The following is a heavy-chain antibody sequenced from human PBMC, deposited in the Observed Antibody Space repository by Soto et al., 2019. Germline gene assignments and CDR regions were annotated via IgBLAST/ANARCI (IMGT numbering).Heavy chain of an antibody. Sequence: QVQLVQSGAEVKKPGSSVKVSCKASGGTFSSLAISWVRQAPGQGLEWMGGLVPVVGTANYAQKFQDRVTITADKSTSTSYMELSSLRSEDTAVYYCARRPGVFDYWGQGTLVTVSS. V-gene: IGHV1-69*06. D-gene: IGHD3-10*01. CDR1: GGTFSSLA. J-gene: IGHJ4*02. CDR2: LVPVVGTA. CDR3: ARRPGVFDY.